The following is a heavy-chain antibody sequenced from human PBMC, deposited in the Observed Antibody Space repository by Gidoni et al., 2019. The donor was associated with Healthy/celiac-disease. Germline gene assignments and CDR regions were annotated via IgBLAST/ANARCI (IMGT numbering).Heavy chain of an antibody. J-gene: IGHJ3*02. Sequence: EVQLVESGGGLIQPGGSLRLSCAASGFTVSSNYMSWVRQAPGKGLEWVSVIYSGGSTYYADSVKGRFTISRDNSKKTLYLQMNSLRAEDTAVYYCAREGMATIFRAFDIWGQGTMVTVSS. CDR2: IYSGGST. D-gene: IGHD5-12*01. V-gene: IGHV3-53*01. CDR1: GFTVSSNY. CDR3: AREGMATIFRAFDI.